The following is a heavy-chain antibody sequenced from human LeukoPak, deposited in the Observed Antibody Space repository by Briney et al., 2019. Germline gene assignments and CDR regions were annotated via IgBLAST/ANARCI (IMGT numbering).Heavy chain of an antibody. Sequence: GGSLRLSSAASGFTFSSYAMSWVRQAPGKGLEWVSAISGGGGSTYYADSVKGRFTISRDNSKNTLYLQMNSLRAEDTAVYYCAKSLVLLWFGEFDYWGQGTLVTVSS. D-gene: IGHD3-10*01. J-gene: IGHJ4*02. CDR2: ISGGGGST. CDR3: AKSLVLLWFGEFDY. CDR1: GFTFSSYA. V-gene: IGHV3-23*01.